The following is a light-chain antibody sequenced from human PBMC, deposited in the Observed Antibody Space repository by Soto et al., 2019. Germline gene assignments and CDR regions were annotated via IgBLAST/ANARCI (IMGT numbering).Light chain of an antibody. CDR1: RNDVGGYNF. CDR2: DVS. Sequence: QSALTQPASVSGSPGQSITISCTGTRNDVGGYNFVSWHQQHPGKAPKLLIFDVSDRTSEVSHRFSGSKSGYTASLTISGLQAEDEADYYCSSYTTGGTHIFGGGTKLTVL. CDR3: SSYTTGGTHI. J-gene: IGLJ2*01. V-gene: IGLV2-14*03.